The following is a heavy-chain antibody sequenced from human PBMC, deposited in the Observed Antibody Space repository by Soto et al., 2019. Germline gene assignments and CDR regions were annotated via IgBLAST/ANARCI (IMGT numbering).Heavy chain of an antibody. Sequence: QVQLVESGGGVVQPGKSLRLSCAASGFIFSNYGMHWVRQAPGKGLEWVALISFDGKNRNYADSVKGRFTIYRDNPKNTLYLEMNSLRPEDTAFYYCEKRGGVVGGSEHTFFEYWGQGTLVTVSS. J-gene: IGHJ4*02. D-gene: IGHD2-15*01. CDR2: ISFDGKNR. V-gene: IGHV3-30*18. CDR1: GFIFSNYG. CDR3: EKRGGVVGGSEHTFFEY.